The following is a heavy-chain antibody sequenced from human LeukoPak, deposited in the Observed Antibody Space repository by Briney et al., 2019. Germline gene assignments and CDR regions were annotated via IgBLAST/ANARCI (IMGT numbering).Heavy chain of an antibody. V-gene: IGHV4-4*07. CDR3: AREDPLVAARGLDY. CDR2: IYTSGTT. CDR1: GGPISSYF. J-gene: IGHJ4*02. Sequence: PSETLSLTCTVSGGPISSYFWNWIRQPAGKGLEWIGRIYTSGTTNYNTTLKSRLTMSIDTSKNQFSLRPSSVTAADTAVYYCAREDPLVAARGLDYWGQGTLVTVSS. D-gene: IGHD2-15*01.